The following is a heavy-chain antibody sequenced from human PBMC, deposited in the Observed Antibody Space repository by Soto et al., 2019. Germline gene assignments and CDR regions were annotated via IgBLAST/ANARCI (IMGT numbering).Heavy chain of an antibody. J-gene: IGHJ3*01. CDR1: GGTFNTYT. Sequence: QVHLIQSGAEVKKPGSSVKVSCKAAGGTFNTYTLIWVRQAPGHGLEWMGRIIPMLTVTNSAQKFQGRLTLTAAKSTGTAFMELTSLRSDDTAVYYCSIGSWSAETFDVWGQGTMVTVSS. D-gene: IGHD2-2*01. V-gene: IGHV1-69*02. CDR3: SIGSWSAETFDV. CDR2: IIPMLTVT.